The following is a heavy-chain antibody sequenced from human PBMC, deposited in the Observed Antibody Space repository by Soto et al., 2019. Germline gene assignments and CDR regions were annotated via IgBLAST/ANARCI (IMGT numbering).Heavy chain of an antibody. J-gene: IGHJ5*02. Sequence: QVQLQESGPGLVKPSQTLSLTCTVSGGSISSGDYYWSWIRQPPVKGLEWIGYIYYRGSTYYNPSLKSRVTISVDTSKTQLSLKLSSVTAADTAVYYCAALWFGELLPINWFDPWGQGTLVTVSS. V-gene: IGHV4-30-4*01. CDR2: IYYRGST. CDR1: GGSISSGDYY. D-gene: IGHD3-10*01. CDR3: AALWFGELLPINWFDP.